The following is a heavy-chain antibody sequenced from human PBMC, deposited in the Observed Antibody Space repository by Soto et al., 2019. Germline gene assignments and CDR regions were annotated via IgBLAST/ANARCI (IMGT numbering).Heavy chain of an antibody. Sequence: SVKVSCKASGGTFSSYTISWVRQAPGQGLEWMGRIIPILGIANYAQKFQGRVTITADKSTSTAYLELSSLRSEDTAVYYCASDRGIVVVPAATANSYYFDYWGQGTLVTVSS. V-gene: IGHV1-69*02. D-gene: IGHD2-2*01. CDR1: GGTFSSYT. CDR2: IIPILGIA. CDR3: ASDRGIVVVPAATANSYYFDY. J-gene: IGHJ4*02.